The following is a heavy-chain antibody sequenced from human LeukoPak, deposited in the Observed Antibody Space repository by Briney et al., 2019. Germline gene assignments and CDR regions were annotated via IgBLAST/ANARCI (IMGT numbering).Heavy chain of an antibody. CDR1: GYTFTSYY. J-gene: IGHJ6*02. CDR3: ARDLAPSIAARFYYGMDV. V-gene: IGHV1-46*01. D-gene: IGHD6-6*01. Sequence: GASVNVSCKASGYTFTSYYVHWVRQAPGQGLEWMGIINPSGGSTSYAQKFQGRVTMTRDTSTSTVYMELSSLRSEDTAVYYCARDLAPSIAARFYYGMDVWGQGTTVTVSS. CDR2: INPSGGST.